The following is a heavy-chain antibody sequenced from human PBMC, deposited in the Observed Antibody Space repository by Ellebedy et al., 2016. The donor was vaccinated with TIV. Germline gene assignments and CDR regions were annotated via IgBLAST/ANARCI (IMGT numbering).Heavy chain of an antibody. CDR1: GYTFTNYD. CDR3: ARGHSLSSTWYFLFSTGHDRINF. CDR2: MNHNSGNT. D-gene: IGHD6-13*01. Sequence: AASVKVSCKASGYTFTNYDIIWVRQATGQGLEWMGWMNHNSGNTDYAPKFQGRVTMTRNISTSIAYMELNILRSEDTAFYFWARGHSLSSTWYFLFSTGHDRINFWGQGTPVTVTS. V-gene: IGHV1-8*01. J-gene: IGHJ4*02.